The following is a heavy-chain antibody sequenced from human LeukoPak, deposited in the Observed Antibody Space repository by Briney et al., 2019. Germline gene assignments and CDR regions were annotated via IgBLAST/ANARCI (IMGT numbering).Heavy chain of an antibody. CDR1: GGSFSGYY. CDR2: INHSGST. Sequence: SSETLSLTCAVYGGSFSGYYWSWIRQPPGKGLEWIGEINHSGSTNYNPSLKSRVTISVDTSKNQFSLKLSSVTAADAAVYYCAARDIVVRANWFDPWGQGTLVTVSS. CDR3: AARDIVVRANWFDP. D-gene: IGHD2-2*01. V-gene: IGHV4-34*01. J-gene: IGHJ5*02.